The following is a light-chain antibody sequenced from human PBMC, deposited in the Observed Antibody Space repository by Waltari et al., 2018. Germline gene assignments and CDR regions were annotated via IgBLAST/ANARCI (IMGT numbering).Light chain of an antibody. Sequence: QSVLTQPPSASGTPGQRVSISCSGSAPNIGSDSVNWYQQLPGAAPKLLIYIDNRRPSGVPDRFSGSKSGTSASLAISGLQSEDEADYYCAAWDSRLNGVVFGGGTRLTVL. CDR3: AAWDSRLNGVV. CDR1: APNIGSDS. CDR2: IDN. J-gene: IGLJ2*01. V-gene: IGLV1-44*01.